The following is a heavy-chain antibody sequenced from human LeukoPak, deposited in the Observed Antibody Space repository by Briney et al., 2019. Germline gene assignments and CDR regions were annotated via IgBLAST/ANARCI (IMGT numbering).Heavy chain of an antibody. Sequence: SETLSLTCTVSGGSISGGGYYWSWIRQHPGKGLEWIGYIYYSGSTYYNPSLKSRVTISVDTSKNQFSLKLSSVTAADTAVYYCARKYCSSTSCYAGSIYFDYWGQGTLVTVSS. CDR3: ARKYCSSTSCYAGSIYFDY. J-gene: IGHJ4*02. V-gene: IGHV4-31*03. CDR2: IYYSGST. D-gene: IGHD2-2*01. CDR1: GGSISGGGYY.